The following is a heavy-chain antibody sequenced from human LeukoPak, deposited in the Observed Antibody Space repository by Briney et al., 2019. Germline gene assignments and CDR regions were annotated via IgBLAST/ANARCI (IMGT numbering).Heavy chain of an antibody. CDR2: ISYDGSIK. CDR3: SRNPEREYWFDP. J-gene: IGHJ5*02. Sequence: PGGSLRLSCAASGFTFSAHSMHWVRQPPGKGLEWVAFISYDGSIKFYADSLKGRFTISRDNSKKTLYLQINSPRAEDTAVYFCSRNPEREYWFDPWGQGTLVTVSS. CDR1: GFTFSAHS. V-gene: IGHV3-30-3*01.